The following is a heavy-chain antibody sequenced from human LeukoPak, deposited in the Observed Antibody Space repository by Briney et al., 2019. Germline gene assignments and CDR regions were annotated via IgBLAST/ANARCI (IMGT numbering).Heavy chain of an antibody. CDR3: ARGGVTTGRYDWFGP. CDR2: ISSSSSTI. Sequence: PGGSLRLSCAASGFTFSSYEMNWVRQAPGKGLEWVSYISSSSSTIYYADSVKGRFTISRDNAKNSLYLQMNSLRAEDTAVYYCARGGVTTGRYDWFGPWGQGTLVTVSS. V-gene: IGHV3-48*01. D-gene: IGHD3-10*01. CDR1: GFTFSSYE. J-gene: IGHJ5*02.